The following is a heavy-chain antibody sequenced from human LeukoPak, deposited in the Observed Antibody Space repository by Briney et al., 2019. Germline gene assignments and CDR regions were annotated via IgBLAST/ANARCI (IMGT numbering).Heavy chain of an antibody. Sequence: PGGSLRLSCAASGFTFSSYGMHWVRQAPGKGLEWVAVIWYDGSNKYYADSVKGRFTISRDNSKNTLYLQMNSLRAEDTAVYYCASSSSGWDAADYWGQGTLVTVSS. CDR1: GFTFSSYG. D-gene: IGHD6-19*01. CDR3: ASSSSGWDAADY. CDR2: IWYDGSNK. J-gene: IGHJ4*02. V-gene: IGHV3-33*01.